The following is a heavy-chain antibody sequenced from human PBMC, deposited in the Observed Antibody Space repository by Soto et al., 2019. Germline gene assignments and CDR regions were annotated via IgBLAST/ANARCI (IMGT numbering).Heavy chain of an antibody. V-gene: IGHV4-30-4*01. CDR3: ARNLETYYYDSSGYYPLGY. Sequence: PSETLSLTCTVSGGSISSGDYYWSWIRQPPGKGLEWIGYIYYSGSTYYNPSLKSRLTISVDTSKNQFSLKLSSVTAADTAVYYCARNLETYYYDSSGYYPLGYWGQGTLVTVSS. J-gene: IGHJ4*02. CDR1: GGSISSGDYY. D-gene: IGHD3-22*01. CDR2: IYYSGST.